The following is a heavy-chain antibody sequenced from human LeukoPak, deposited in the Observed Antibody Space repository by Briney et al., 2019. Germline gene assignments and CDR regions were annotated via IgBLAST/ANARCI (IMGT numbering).Heavy chain of an antibody. J-gene: IGHJ4*02. V-gene: IGHV3-74*01. CDR3: LRGNDYGGQHY. CDR2: IDRDGSRI. D-gene: IGHD4-23*01. Sequence: GGSLRLSCAVSGFTFSSCWMHWVRQAPGKGLVWVSRIDRDGSRINYADSVKGRFTISRDNGKNTLFLQMNSLRAEDAAVYCCLRGNDYGGQHYWGEGTLVSVSS. CDR1: GFTFSSCW.